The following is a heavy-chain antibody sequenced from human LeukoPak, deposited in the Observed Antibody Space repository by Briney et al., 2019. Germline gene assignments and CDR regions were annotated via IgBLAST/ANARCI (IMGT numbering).Heavy chain of an antibody. D-gene: IGHD3-10*01. V-gene: IGHV4-59*01. J-gene: IGHJ5*02. CDR3: ARDTSLGMTQWFDP. CDR1: GGFFSSFY. CDR2: IYNTDNT. Sequence: LETLSLTCTVSGGFFSSFYWSWIRQPAGKGLEWIAYIYNTDNTKYNPSLKSRATISVDTSKNQISLRLRSVTAADTAVYYCARDTSLGMTQWFDPWGQGALVTVSS.